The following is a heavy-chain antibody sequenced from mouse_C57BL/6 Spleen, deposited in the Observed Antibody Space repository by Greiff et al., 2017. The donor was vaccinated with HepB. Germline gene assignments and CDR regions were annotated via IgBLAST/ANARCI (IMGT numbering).Heavy chain of an antibody. CDR3: ASGKDYDGSSYPFAY. D-gene: IGHD1-1*01. Sequence: EVQVVESGPELVKPGASVKISCKASGYSFTDYNMNWVKQSNGKSLEWIGVINPNYGTTSYNQKFKGKATLTVDQSSSTAYMQLNSLTSEDSAVYYCASGKDYDGSSYPFAYWGQGTLVTVSA. J-gene: IGHJ3*01. CDR2: INPNYGTT. CDR1: GYSFTDYN. V-gene: IGHV1-39*01.